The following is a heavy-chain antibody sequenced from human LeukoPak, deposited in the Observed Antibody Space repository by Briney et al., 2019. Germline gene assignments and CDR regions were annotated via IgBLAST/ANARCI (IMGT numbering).Heavy chain of an antibody. J-gene: IGHJ4*02. D-gene: IGHD6-19*01. CDR3: AREPPIAVAGTIDY. CDR1: GGSISSYY. V-gene: IGHV4-4*07. CDR2: IYTSGST. Sequence: PSETLSLTCTVSGGSISSYYWSWIRQPAGKGLEWIGRIYTSGSTNYNPSLKSRVTISVDKSKNQFSPKLSSVTAADTAVYYCAREPPIAVAGTIDYWGQGTLVTVSS.